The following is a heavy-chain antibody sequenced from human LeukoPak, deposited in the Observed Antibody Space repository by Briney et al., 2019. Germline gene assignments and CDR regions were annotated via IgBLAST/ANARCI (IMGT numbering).Heavy chain of an antibody. Sequence: GGSLRLSCAASGFTFDEYGMSWVRQAPGKGLEWVSSINWDGGSTAYADSVQGRFTISRDNAKNSLHLQMKSLRAEDTAVYYCARDSFSGSSLDYWGQGTLVTVSS. V-gene: IGHV3-20*04. CDR3: ARDSFSGSSLDY. CDR1: GFTFDEYG. CDR2: INWDGGST. J-gene: IGHJ4*02. D-gene: IGHD1-26*01.